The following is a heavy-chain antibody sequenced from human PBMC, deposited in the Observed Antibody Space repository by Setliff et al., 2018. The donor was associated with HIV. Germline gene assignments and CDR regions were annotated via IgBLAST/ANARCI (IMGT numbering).Heavy chain of an antibody. D-gene: IGHD3-10*01. CDR2: MMPSSGNT. CDR3: ARAGGLRTDRGVVSDY. Sequence: GASVKVSCKASGYTFTSYDINWVRQATGQGLEWMGWMMPSSGNTGYAQKFQGRLTMTRNTSISAAYMELSGLISEDAAVYYRARAGGLRTDRGVVSDYWGQGTLVTVSS. J-gene: IGHJ4*02. CDR1: GYTFTSYD. V-gene: IGHV1-8*02.